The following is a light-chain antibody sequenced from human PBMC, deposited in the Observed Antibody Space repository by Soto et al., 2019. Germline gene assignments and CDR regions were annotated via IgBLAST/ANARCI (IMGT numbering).Light chain of an antibody. CDR1: SSDVGGYNF. Sequence: QSVLTQPASVSGSPGQSITISCTGASSDVGGYNFVSWYQQHPGKAPKLMIFEVSNRPSGVSHRFSGSKSGATASLAISGLQADDEADYYCTSYSSTNTLVFGGGTQLTVL. J-gene: IGLJ3*02. CDR3: TSYSSTNTLV. V-gene: IGLV2-14*01. CDR2: EVS.